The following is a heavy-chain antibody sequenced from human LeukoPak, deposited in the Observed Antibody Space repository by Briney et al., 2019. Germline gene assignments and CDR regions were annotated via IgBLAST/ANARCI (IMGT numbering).Heavy chain of an antibody. J-gene: IGHJ5*02. V-gene: IGHV3-20*04. Sequence: GGSLRLSCAASGFTFENYGMSWVREVPGKGLEWGSDINWNGVSIGYADSAKGRFTLSRDNAKNSLYLQMNSLRAEDTAVYYCARRFSGSYYSNWFDPWGQGTLVTVSS. D-gene: IGHD1-26*01. CDR2: INWNGVSI. CDR3: ARRFSGSYYSNWFDP. CDR1: GFTFENYG.